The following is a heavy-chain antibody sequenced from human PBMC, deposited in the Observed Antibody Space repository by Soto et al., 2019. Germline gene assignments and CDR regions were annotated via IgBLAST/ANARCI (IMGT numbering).Heavy chain of an antibody. CDR3: ARDELRSAVAGSFYGMDV. J-gene: IGHJ6*02. D-gene: IGHD6-13*01. CDR1: GDSISSYY. Sequence: SETLSLTCTVSGDSISSYYWTWIRRPPGKGLEWIGYIHYSGTTNYNPSLKSRVTISLDTSKNQFSLKLRSVTAADTAVYYCARDELRSAVAGSFYGMDVWGQGTTVTVSS. CDR2: IHYSGTT. V-gene: IGHV4-59*01.